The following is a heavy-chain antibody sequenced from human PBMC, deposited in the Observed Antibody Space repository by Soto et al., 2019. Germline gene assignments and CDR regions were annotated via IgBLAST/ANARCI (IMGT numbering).Heavy chain of an antibody. CDR2: ISYDASNK. V-gene: IGHV3-30-3*01. Sequence: QVQLVESGGGVVQPGRSLRLSCAASGFSFSNYALHWVRQAPGKGLEWVAAISYDASNKYSADSVKGRFTISRDNSKNTLYQQMNSLRADDRAVYYRARDQGSESYCYYGMDVCGQGSPFTVTS. D-gene: IGHD1-26*01. CDR3: ARDQGSESYCYYGMDV. J-gene: IGHJ6*02. CDR1: GFSFSNYA.